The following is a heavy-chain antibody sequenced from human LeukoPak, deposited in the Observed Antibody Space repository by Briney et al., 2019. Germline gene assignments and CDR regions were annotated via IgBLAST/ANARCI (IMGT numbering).Heavy chain of an antibody. Sequence: NPSETLSLTCAVYGESFSGYYWRWIRQPPGKGLEWIGEINHSGSTNYNPSLKSRVTISVDTSKNQFSLKLSSVTAADTAVYYCARLVSGGKRIDPWGQGTLVTVSS. J-gene: IGHJ5*02. V-gene: IGHV4-34*01. CDR2: INHSGST. D-gene: IGHD2-15*01. CDR3: ARLVSGGKRIDP. CDR1: GESFSGYY.